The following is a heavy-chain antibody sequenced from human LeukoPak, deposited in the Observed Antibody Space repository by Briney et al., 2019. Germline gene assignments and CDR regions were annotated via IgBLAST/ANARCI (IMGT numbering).Heavy chain of an antibody. J-gene: IGHJ4*02. D-gene: IGHD6-13*01. CDR1: GFTFSSYA. CDR3: AGYSSSWYYSYFDY. V-gene: IGHV3-23*01. CDR2: ISGSGGST. Sequence: GGSLRLSCAASGFTFSSYAMSWVRQAPGKGLEWVSAISGSGGSTYYADSVKGRFTISRDNSKNTLYLQMNSLRAEDTAVYHCAGYSSSWYYSYFDYWGQGTLVTVSS.